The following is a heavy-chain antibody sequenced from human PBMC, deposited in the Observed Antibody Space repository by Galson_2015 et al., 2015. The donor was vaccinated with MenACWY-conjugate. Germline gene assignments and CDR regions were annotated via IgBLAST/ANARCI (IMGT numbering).Heavy chain of an antibody. J-gene: IGHJ3*02. Sequence: SLRLSCAASGFPFSSHEMNWVRQAPGKGLEWVSYISTSDSSMFYADSVKGRFTISRDTAKNLLYLQMNSMRAEDTAVYYFVRGGYCSGATCYPYNAFDIWGQGTLVTVSS. CDR3: VRGGYCSGATCYPYNAFDI. V-gene: IGHV3-48*03. D-gene: IGHD2-15*01. CDR1: GFPFSSHE. CDR2: ISTSDSSM.